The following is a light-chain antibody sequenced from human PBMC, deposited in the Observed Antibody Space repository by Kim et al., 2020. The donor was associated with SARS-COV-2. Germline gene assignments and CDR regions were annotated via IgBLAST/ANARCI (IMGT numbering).Light chain of an antibody. CDR1: QGISSY. J-gene: IGKJ1*01. CDR2: AAS. Sequence: APPGDRVSITCRASQGISSYLAWYQQKPGKAPKLLIYAASTLQSGVPSRFSGSGSGTDFTLTISCLQSEDFATYYCQQYYSYPRTFGQGTKVDIK. CDR3: QQYYSYPRT. V-gene: IGKV1-8*01.